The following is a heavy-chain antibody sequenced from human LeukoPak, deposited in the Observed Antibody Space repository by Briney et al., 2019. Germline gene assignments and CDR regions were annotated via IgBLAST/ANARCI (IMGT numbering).Heavy chain of an antibody. D-gene: IGHD3-10*01. CDR1: GGSISSYY. CDR2: TYYSGST. J-gene: IGHJ4*02. V-gene: IGHV4-59*01. Sequence: SETLSLTCTVSGGSISSYYWSWIRQPPGKGLECIGYTYYSGSTNYNPSLKSRVTISVDTSKNQFSLKLSSVTAADTAVYYCARFLGTRGYYGSGESYYFDYWGQGTLVTVSS. CDR3: ARFLGTRGYYGSGESYYFDY.